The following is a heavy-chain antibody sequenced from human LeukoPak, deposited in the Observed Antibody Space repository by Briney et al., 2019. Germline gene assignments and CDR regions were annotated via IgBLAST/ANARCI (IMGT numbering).Heavy chain of an antibody. CDR2: INHSGST. D-gene: IGHD2-2*01. J-gene: IGHJ6*03. CDR1: GESFSGYY. CDR3: ARASSTSRHNYYYYYMDV. V-gene: IGHV4-34*01. Sequence: SETLSLTCAVYGESFSGYYWSWIRQPPGKGLEWIGEINHSGSTNYNPSLKSRVTISVDTSKNQFSLKLSSVTAADTAVYYCARASSTSRHNYYYYYMDVWGKGTTVTVSS.